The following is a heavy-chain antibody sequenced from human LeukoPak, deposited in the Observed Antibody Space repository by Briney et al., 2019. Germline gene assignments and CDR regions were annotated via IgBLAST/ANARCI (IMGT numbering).Heavy chain of an antibody. Sequence: GGSLRLSCAASGFTFSSCWMHWVRQAPGKGLMWVSRIKSDGSETSYADSVKGRFTISRDNARNTLYLQMNSLRPEDTAIYYCASDRVFYGLDVWGQGTTVTVSS. J-gene: IGHJ6*02. CDR3: ASDRVFYGLDV. CDR1: GFTFSSCW. CDR2: IKSDGSET. V-gene: IGHV3-74*01.